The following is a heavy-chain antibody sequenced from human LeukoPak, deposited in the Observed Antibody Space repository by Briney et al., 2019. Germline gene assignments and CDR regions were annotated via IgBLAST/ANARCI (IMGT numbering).Heavy chain of an antibody. J-gene: IGHJ3*02. CDR1: GGSISSGGYY. V-gene: IGHV4-31*03. Sequence: PSQTLSLTCTVSGGSISSGGYYWSWIRQHPGKGLEWIGYIYYSGSTYYNPSLKSRVTISVDTSKNQFSLKLSSVTAADTAVYYCARGSQVLSRALRAFDIWGPGTKVTVSS. D-gene: IGHD2-15*01. CDR2: IYYSGST. CDR3: ARGSQVLSRALRAFDI.